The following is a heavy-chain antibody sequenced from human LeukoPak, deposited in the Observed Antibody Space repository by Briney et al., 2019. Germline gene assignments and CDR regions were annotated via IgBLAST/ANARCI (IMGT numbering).Heavy chain of an antibody. D-gene: IGHD3-9*01. CDR2: VFYSGST. Sequence: PSETLSLTCAVSGGSIRSSTWWTWVRQPPGKGLEWIGEVFYSGSTNSNPSLKSRLTMSVDESKHEFSLKLTSVTAADTAVYYCASGGLVSRYLDHWGQGTLVTVSP. J-gene: IGHJ4*02. CDR1: GGSIRSSTW. V-gene: IGHV4-4*02. CDR3: ASGGLVSRYLDH.